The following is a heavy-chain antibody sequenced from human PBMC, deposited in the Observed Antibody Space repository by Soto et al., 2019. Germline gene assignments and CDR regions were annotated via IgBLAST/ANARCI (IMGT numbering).Heavy chain of an antibody. V-gene: IGHV4-59*01. CDR2: AYYSGDT. CDR1: GGFPSPCC. J-gene: IGHJ5*02. Sequence: EALSDSKSGSGGFPSPCCWLGCRQPPEKGLEWIGYAYYSGDTGYNPSLQSRVTMAVDTSKNQVSLKLTSVTAADTAVYYCARDRSTYGVRGTAEFKDNSFDPWGRAAL. D-gene: IGHD2-8*01. CDR3: ARDRSTYGVRGTAEFKDNSFDP.